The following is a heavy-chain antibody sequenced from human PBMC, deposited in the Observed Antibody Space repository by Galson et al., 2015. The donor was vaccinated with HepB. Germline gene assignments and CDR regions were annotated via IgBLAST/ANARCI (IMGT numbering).Heavy chain of an antibody. CDR3: ARGPYDYVWGSYRQDFDY. Sequence: SVKVSCKASGYTFTSYAMHWVRQAPGQRLEWMGWINAGNGNTKYSQKFQGRVTITRDTSASTAYMELSSLRSEDTAVYYCARGPYDYVWGSYRQDFDYWGQGTLVTVSS. CDR1: GYTFTSYA. J-gene: IGHJ4*02. CDR2: INAGNGNT. V-gene: IGHV1-3*01. D-gene: IGHD3-16*02.